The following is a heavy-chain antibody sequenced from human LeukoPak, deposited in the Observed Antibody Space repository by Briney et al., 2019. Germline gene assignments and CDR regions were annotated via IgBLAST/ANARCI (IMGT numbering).Heavy chain of an antibody. Sequence: VSVKVSCKASGYTFTSYGISWVRQAPGQGLEWMGWISAYNGNTNYAQKLQGRVTMTTDTSTSTAYMELRSLRSDDTAVYYCAREGRKSRGIDIVRKKERGYYYMDVWGKGTTVTVSS. CDR3: AREGRKSRGIDIVRKKERGYYYMDV. CDR2: ISAYNGNT. V-gene: IGHV1-18*01. J-gene: IGHJ6*03. D-gene: IGHD2-15*01. CDR1: GYTFTSYG.